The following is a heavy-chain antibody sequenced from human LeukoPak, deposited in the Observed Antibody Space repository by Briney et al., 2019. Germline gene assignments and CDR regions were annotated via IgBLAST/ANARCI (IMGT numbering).Heavy chain of an antibody. CDR3: ARSGGRIVVVPAAISVYGMDV. J-gene: IGHJ6*02. D-gene: IGHD2-2*01. CDR1: GYTFTGYY. Sequence: GASVKVSCKAPGYTFTGYYMHWVRQAPGQGLEWMGWINPNSGGTNYAQKFQGRVTMTRDTSISTAYMELSRLRSDDTAVYYCARSGGRIVVVPAAISVYGMDVWGQGTTVTVSS. V-gene: IGHV1-2*02. CDR2: INPNSGGT.